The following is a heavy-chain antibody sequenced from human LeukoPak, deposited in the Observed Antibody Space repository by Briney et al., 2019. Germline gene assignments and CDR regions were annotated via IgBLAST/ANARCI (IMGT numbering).Heavy chain of an antibody. J-gene: IGHJ4*02. CDR3: ATMNWNDGGYYFDY. CDR2: IYTTGST. CDR1: GASINSGSYY. Sequence: PSETLSLTCTVSGASINSGSYYWAWIRQPAGKGLEWIGRIYTTGSTNYNPSLKSRVTVSVDTSKNQFSPKLSSVTAADTAAYYCATMNWNDGGYYFDYWGQGTLATVSS. V-gene: IGHV4-61*02. D-gene: IGHD1-1*01.